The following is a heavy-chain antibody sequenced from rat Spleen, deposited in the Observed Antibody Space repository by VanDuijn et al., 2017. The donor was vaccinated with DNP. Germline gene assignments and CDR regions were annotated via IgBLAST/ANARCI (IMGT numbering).Heavy chain of an antibody. J-gene: IGHJ3*01. Sequence: EVQVVESGGGLVQPGRSMKLSCAASGFTFIDCHMAWVRQAPKKGLEWVASVTHEDGIIYSGDSVRGRFTISRDGAKNTQYLQMDSLRSEDTATYYCARHEDYSSYIYGFAYWGQGTLVTVSS. CDR2: VTHEDGII. V-gene: IGHV5-22*01. CDR3: ARHEDYSSYIYGFAY. CDR1: GFTFIDCH. D-gene: IGHD1-2*01.